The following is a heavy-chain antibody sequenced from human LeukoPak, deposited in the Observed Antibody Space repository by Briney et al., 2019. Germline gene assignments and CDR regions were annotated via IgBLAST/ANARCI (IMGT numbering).Heavy chain of an antibody. J-gene: IGHJ4*02. V-gene: IGHV4-59*01. CDR2: VYYSGST. Sequence: PSETLSLTCTVSGGSISDYYWSWIRQPPGKGLEWVGYVYYSGSTSYNPSLKSRVTISVDTSKNQFSLKVSSVTAADTALYYCARGHLVFWCWGQGTLVTVAS. CDR3: ARGHLVFWC. D-gene: IGHD6-6*01. CDR1: GGSISDYY.